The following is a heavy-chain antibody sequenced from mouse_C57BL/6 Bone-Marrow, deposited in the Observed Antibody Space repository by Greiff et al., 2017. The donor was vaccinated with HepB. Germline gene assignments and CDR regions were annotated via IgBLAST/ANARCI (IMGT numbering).Heavy chain of an antibody. CDR1: GYTFTSYG. D-gene: IGHD2-3*01. J-gene: IGHJ4*01. V-gene: IGHV1-81*01. CDR2: IYPRSGNT. CDR3: ARRDGYYEDYAMDY. Sequence: QVQLQQSGAELARPGASVKLSCKASGYTFTSYGISWVKQRTGQGLEWIGEIYPRSGNTYYNEKFKGKATLTADKSSSTAYMELRSLTSEDSAVYFCARRDGYYEDYAMDYWGQGTSVTVSS.